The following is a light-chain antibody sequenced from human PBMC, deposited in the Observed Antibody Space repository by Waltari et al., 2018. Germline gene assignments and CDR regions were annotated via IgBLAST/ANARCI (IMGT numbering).Light chain of an antibody. CDR1: SSDVGSYNL. CDR2: EVN. Sequence: QSALTPPASVSGSPGQSITISCPGTSSDVGSYNLVSWYQQHPGRAPKLMIYEVNKRPSGVSNRFSGSKSGNTASLTISGLQAEDEGDYYCCSYAGSATLVFGGGTKLTVL. CDR3: CSYAGSATLV. V-gene: IGLV2-23*02. J-gene: IGLJ2*01.